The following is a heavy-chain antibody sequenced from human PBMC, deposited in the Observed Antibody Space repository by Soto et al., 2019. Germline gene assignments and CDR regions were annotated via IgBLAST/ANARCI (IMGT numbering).Heavy chain of an antibody. CDR1: CYTFTSYG. CDR2: ISAYNGNT. Sequence: GASGKVSWKASCYTFTSYGISWGGQAPGQRVEGVGWISAYNGNTNYAQKLQGRVTMTTDTSTSTAYMELRSLRSDDTAVYYCARSHVLLWFGELLSPRYRGMDVWGQGTTVTVSS. J-gene: IGHJ6*02. CDR3: ARSHVLLWFGELLSPRYRGMDV. V-gene: IGHV1-18*01. D-gene: IGHD3-10*01.